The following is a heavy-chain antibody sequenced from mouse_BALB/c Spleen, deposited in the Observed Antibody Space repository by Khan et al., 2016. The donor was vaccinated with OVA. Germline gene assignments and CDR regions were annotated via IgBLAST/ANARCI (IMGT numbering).Heavy chain of an antibody. CDR3: ARVYGGDFDY. CDR1: GYSITSDYA. V-gene: IGHV3-2*02. D-gene: IGHD1-1*01. J-gene: IGHJ2*02. CDR2: ISYSGNT. Sequence: EVQLVETGPGLVKPSQSLSLTCTVTGYSITSDYAWNWIRQFPGNKLEWMGSISYSGNTKYNPSLKSRFSITRDTSKNQFFLQLNSVTTEDTATYYCARVYGGDFDYWGQGTSLTVSS.